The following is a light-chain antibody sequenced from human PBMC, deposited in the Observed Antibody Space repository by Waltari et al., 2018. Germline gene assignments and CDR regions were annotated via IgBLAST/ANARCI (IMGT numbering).Light chain of an antibody. CDR2: WAS. Sequence: DIVMTQSPDSLAVSLGERTHINCKASQSVLYSSDNKNYLAWYRQKPGRPPNLLIYWASTRESGVPGRFSGSGSGTDFTLTISSLQAEDVAVYYCQQYYSTPYTFGQGTKLEIK. J-gene: IGKJ2*01. CDR3: QQYYSTPYT. CDR1: QSVLYSSDNKNY. V-gene: IGKV4-1*01.